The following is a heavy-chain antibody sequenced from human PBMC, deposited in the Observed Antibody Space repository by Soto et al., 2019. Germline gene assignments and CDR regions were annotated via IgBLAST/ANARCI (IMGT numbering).Heavy chain of an antibody. CDR3: ARATNDYGGRH. Sequence: QVQLVQSGAEVKKPGSSVKVSCKASGYTFTSYDINWVRQATGQGLEGMGWMNPNSGNTGYAQKFQGRVTMTRNTSKTTAYMEPSSLRSEDTAVYYCARATNDYGGRHWGQGTLVTVSS. D-gene: IGHD4-17*01. V-gene: IGHV1-8*01. CDR1: GYTFTSYD. J-gene: IGHJ4*02. CDR2: MNPNSGNT.